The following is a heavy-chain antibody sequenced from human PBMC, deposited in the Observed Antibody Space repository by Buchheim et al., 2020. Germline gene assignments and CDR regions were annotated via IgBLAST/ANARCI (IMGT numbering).Heavy chain of an antibody. CDR3: AQDGLIPF. J-gene: IGHJ4*02. Sequence: EVQILESGGTLVQPGGSLRLSCAASGFPFSSYDMSWVRQAPGKGLEWVSAISGSGGSIYYADSVKVRFTISSENSRHTLYLQMNSLRAEDTAVYYCAQDGLIPFWGQGT. D-gene: IGHD2-8*01. CDR1: GFPFSSYD. V-gene: IGHV3-23*01. CDR2: ISGSGGSI.